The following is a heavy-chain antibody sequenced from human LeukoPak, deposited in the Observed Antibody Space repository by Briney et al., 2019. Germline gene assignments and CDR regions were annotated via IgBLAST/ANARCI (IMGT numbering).Heavy chain of an antibody. J-gene: IGHJ4*02. CDR1: GFNFQYAG. Sequence: PRRSLRLSVSGLGFNFQYAGMTWVRQAPGKGLELVSVIYDDGSTYYADSVKGRFTISRDNAKNSVYLQVNSLRDEDTAVYYCARDDSGDLPLDYWGQGTLVTVSS. CDR2: IYDDGST. V-gene: IGHV3-53*01. D-gene: IGHD4-17*01. CDR3: ARDDSGDLPLDY.